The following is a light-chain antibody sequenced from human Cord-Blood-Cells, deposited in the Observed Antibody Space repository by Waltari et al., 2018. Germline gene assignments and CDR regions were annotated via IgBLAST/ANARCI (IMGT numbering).Light chain of an antibody. CDR1: SSDVGGYNY. V-gene: IGLV2-11*01. J-gene: IGLJ3*02. CDR2: DVS. Sequence: QSALTQPRSVSGSPGQSVTISCTGTSSDVGGYNYVSWYQQHPGKAPKRMIYDVSKRPSGVPDRFSGSKSGNTASLTISGIQAEDEADYYCCSYAGSYTWVFGGGTKLTVL. CDR3: CSYAGSYTWV.